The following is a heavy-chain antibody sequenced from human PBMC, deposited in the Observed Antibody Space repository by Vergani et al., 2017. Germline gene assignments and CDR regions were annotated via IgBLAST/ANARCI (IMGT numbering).Heavy chain of an antibody. J-gene: IGHJ4*01. CDR1: GFTFSSCA. D-gene: IGHD2/OR15-2a*01. Sequence: EVQLLESGGGLVQPGGSLRLSCAASGFTFSSCAMSWVRQAPGKGLEWVSAISDSGGITYYADSVKGRFTISRDNSKNSLYLQMNSLRAEDTAIYYCVKEKIDLGSYFFDSWGHGILVTVSS. CDR3: VKEKIDLGSYFFDS. CDR2: ISDSGGIT. V-gene: IGHV3-23*01.